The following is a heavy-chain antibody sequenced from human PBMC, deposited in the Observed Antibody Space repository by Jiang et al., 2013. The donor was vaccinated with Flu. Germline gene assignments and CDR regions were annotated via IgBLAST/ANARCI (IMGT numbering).Heavy chain of an antibody. J-gene: IGHJ4*02. V-gene: IGHV4-39*01. CDR2: IYYSGST. D-gene: IGHD2-2*01. CDR3: ARQGIVVVPAAKGPFDY. CDR1: SISSSSYY. Sequence: SISSSSYYWGWIRQAPTGRGLEWIGSIYYSGSTYYNPSLKSRVTISVDTSKNQFSLKLSSVTAADTAVYYCARQGIVVVPAAKGPFDYWGQGTLVTVSS.